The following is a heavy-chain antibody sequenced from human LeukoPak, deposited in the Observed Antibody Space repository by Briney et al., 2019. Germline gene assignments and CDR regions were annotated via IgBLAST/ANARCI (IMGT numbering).Heavy chain of an antibody. CDR2: ISSSSYI. CDR1: GFTFSSYS. J-gene: IGHJ4*02. D-gene: IGHD1-26*01. V-gene: IGHV3-21*01. CDR3: ARSYSGSYYADY. Sequence: PGGSLRLSCAASGFTFSSYSMNWVRQAPGKGLEWVSSISSSSYIYYADSVKGRFTISRDNAKNSLYLQMNSLRAEDTAVYHCARSYSGSYYADYWGQGTLVTVSS.